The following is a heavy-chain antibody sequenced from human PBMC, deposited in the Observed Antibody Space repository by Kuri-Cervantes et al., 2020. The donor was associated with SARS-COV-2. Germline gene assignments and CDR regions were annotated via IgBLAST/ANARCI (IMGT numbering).Heavy chain of an antibody. CDR1: SIG. J-gene: IGHJ4*02. Sequence: SIGMHGVRQAPGKGLDWVAAISGSGGSTYYADSVKGRFTISRDNSKNTLYLQMNSLRAEDTAVYYCAKEGYDFWSGGKRAPLDYWGQGTLVTVSS. CDR2: ISGSGGST. V-gene: IGHV3-23*01. D-gene: IGHD3-3*01. CDR3: AKEGYDFWSGGKRAPLDY.